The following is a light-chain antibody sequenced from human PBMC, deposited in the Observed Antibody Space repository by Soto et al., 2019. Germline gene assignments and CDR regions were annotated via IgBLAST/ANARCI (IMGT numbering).Light chain of an antibody. CDR1: SSDVGAYNF. CDR2: DVA. J-gene: IGLJ3*02. CDR3: SSYSTSGTLVV. Sequence: QSVLTQPASVSGSPGQSITISCTGTSSDVGAYNFVSWYQHHPGKVPKLIIYDVANRPSGVPDRFSGSKSGTTASLTISGLHAEDEADYYCSSYSTSGTLVVFGGGTQLTVL. V-gene: IGLV2-14*03.